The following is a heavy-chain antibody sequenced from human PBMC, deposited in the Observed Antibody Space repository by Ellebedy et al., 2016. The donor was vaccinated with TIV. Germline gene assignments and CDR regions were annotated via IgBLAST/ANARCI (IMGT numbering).Heavy chain of an antibody. CDR2: IFSGGST. CDR3: GRGSTGNYYALDV. D-gene: IGHD1-1*01. J-gene: IGHJ6*02. V-gene: IGHV3-53*01. CDR1: RFPVSSIY. Sequence: GESLKISXAASRFPVSSIYVNWVRQAPGKGLEWVSVIFSGGSTYYADSVKGRFTISRDNSKNTLYLQMNSLRVEDTAVYYCGRGSTGNYYALDVWGQGTTVTVSS.